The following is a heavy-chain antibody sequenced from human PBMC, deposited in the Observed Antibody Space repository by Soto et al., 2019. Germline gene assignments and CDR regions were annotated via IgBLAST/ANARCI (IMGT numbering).Heavy chain of an antibody. J-gene: IGHJ6*03. CDR1: GVSFSDYY. Sequence: PSQPLSLTCAVYGVSFSDYYWIWIRQPPGKGLEWIGEINHSGSTNYNPSLKSRVTISVDTSKNQFSLKLSSVTAADTAVYYCARLGITIFGVAYTHMDVWGKGTTVTVSS. V-gene: IGHV4-34*01. D-gene: IGHD3-3*01. CDR3: ARLGITIFGVAYTHMDV. CDR2: INHSGST.